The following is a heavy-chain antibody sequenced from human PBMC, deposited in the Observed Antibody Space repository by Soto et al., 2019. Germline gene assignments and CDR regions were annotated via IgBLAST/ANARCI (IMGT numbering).Heavy chain of an antibody. D-gene: IGHD3-3*01. V-gene: IGHV3-7*01. CDR2: IMRDGSEK. CDR3: ASGHTILGY. J-gene: IGHJ4*02. CDR1: GFRFNTYW. Sequence: GGSLRLSCAATGFRFNTYWMSWVRQAPGRGLEWVANIMRDGSEKYYVDSVMGRFTISRDNAKNSLYLQMNSLRAEDTAVYYCASGHTILGYWGQGTLVTVSS.